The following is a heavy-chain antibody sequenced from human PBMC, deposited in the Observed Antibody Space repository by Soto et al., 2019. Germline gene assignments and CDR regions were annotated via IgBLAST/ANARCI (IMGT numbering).Heavy chain of an antibody. CDR3: ARARYQLLHPYYYGMDV. J-gene: IGHJ6*02. V-gene: IGHV4-59*01. CDR1: GGSISSYY. CDR2: IYYSGST. D-gene: IGHD2-2*01. Sequence: PSETLSLTCTVSGGSISSYYWSWIRQPPGKGLEWIGYIYYSGSTNYNPSLKSRVTISVDTSRNQFSLKLSSVTAADSAVYFCARARYQLLHPYYYGMDVWGQGTTVTVSS.